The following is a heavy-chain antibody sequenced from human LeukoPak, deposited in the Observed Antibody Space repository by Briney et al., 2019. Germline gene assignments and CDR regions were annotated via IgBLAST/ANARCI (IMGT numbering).Heavy chain of an antibody. V-gene: IGHV3-23*01. Sequence: AGGSLRLSCAASGFTFSNYAMSWVRQAPTKGLEWVSTISGSGDGTYYADSVKGRFTISRDNAKNTLYLQTNSLRAEDTAIYYCAKIPLHLPPARWASISWGQGALVTVSS. CDR2: ISGSGDGT. CDR1: GFTFSNYA. D-gene: IGHD5-24*01. CDR3: AKIPLHLPPARWASIS. J-gene: IGHJ5*02.